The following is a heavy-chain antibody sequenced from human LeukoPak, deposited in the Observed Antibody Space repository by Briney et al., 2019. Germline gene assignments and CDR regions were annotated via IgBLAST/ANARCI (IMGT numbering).Heavy chain of an antibody. J-gene: IGHJ4*02. Sequence: PSETLSLTCAVSGYSISSGYYWGWIRQPPGKGLEWIGSIYHSGSTYYNPSLKSRVTISVDTSKHQFSLKLSSVTAADTAVYYCARQATAFDYWGQGTLGTVSS. V-gene: IGHV4-38-2*01. CDR3: ARQATAFDY. CDR1: GYSISSGYY. CDR2: IYHSGST.